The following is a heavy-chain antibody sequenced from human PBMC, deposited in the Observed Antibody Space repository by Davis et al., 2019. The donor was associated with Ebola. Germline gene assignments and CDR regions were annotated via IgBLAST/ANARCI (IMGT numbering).Heavy chain of an antibody. J-gene: IGHJ5*01. V-gene: IGHV4-39*01. CDR2: IYYSKST. CDR1: DTSFPTIRYH. Sequence: SNPLSPPFTVPDTSFPTIRYHWGWIRQPPGTGPVWIGTIYYSKSTYNNPSLNSRVSMSVDVSKNQFALRLSSVTAADTAVYYCASHAYYDDSSGYYPGFDSWGQGTLVTVSS. D-gene: IGHD3-22*01. CDR3: ASHAYYDDSSGYYPGFDS.